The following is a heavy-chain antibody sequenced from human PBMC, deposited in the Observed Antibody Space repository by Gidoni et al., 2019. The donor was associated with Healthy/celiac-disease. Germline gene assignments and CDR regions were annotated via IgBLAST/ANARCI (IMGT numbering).Heavy chain of an antibody. CDR2: ISSNGGST. V-gene: IGHV3-64D*09. Sequence: EVQLVESGGGLVQPGGSLRLSCSASGFTFSSYAMHWVRQAPGKGLEYVSAISSNGGSTYYADSVKGRFTISRDNSKNTLYLQMSSLRAEDTAVYYCVKGVTGYPFDYWGQGTLVTVSS. J-gene: IGHJ4*02. D-gene: IGHD3-9*01. CDR1: GFTFSSYA. CDR3: VKGVTGYPFDY.